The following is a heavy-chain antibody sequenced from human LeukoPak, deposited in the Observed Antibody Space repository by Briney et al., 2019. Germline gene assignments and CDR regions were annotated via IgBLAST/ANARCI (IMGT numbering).Heavy chain of an antibody. CDR2: ISCSGGST. CDR1: GFTFSSYA. V-gene: IGHV3-23*01. Sequence: GGSPRLSCAASGFTFSSYAMRWVRQAPGKGLEWVSGISCSGGSTYYADSVKGRLTISRDNSKNTLYLQMNSLGAEDTAVYDCAKGRYYGSGKWGYFEYWGQGTLVTVSS. CDR3: AKGRYYGSGKWGYFEY. D-gene: IGHD3-10*01. J-gene: IGHJ4*02.